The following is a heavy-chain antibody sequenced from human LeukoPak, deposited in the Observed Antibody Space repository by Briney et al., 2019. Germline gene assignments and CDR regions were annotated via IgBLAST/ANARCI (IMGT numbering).Heavy chain of an antibody. CDR3: ARDGEAGIAAAVSWFDP. D-gene: IGHD6-13*01. V-gene: IGHV3-21*01. Sequence: GGSLRLSCAASGFTVSSNYMSWVRRAPGKGLEWVSSISSSSSYIYYADSVKGRFTISRDNAKNSLYLQMNSLRAEDTAVYYCARDGEAGIAAAVSWFDPWGQGTLVTVSS. CDR2: ISSSSSYI. J-gene: IGHJ5*02. CDR1: GFTVSSNY.